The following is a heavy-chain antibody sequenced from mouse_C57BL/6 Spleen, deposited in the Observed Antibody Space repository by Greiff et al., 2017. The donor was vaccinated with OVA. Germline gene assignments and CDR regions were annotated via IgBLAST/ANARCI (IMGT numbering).Heavy chain of an antibody. J-gene: IGHJ2*01. D-gene: IGHD1-1*01. CDR2: ISSGGSYT. CDR1: GFTFSSYG. Sequence: EVMLVESGGDLVKPGGSLKLSCAASGFTFSSYGMSWVRQTPDKRLEWVATISSGGSYTYYPDSVKGRFTISRDNAKNTLYLQMSSLKSEDTAMYYCARDSSYFDYWGQGTTLTVSS. V-gene: IGHV5-6*01. CDR3: ARDSSYFDY.